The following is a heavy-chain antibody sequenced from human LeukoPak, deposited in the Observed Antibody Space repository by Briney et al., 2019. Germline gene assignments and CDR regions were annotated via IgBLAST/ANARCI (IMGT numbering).Heavy chain of an antibody. CDR1: GGSISSSSYY. D-gene: IGHD3-22*01. J-gene: IGHJ3*02. V-gene: IGHV4-39*01. CDR2: IYYSGST. CDR3: ARSTYYYDSSGYLGAFDI. Sequence: PSETLSLTCTVSGGSISSSSYYWGWIRQPPGKGLEWIGSIYYSGSTYYNPSLKSRVTISVDTSKNQFSLKLSSVTAADTAVYYRARSTYYYDSSGYLGAFDIWGQGTMVTVSS.